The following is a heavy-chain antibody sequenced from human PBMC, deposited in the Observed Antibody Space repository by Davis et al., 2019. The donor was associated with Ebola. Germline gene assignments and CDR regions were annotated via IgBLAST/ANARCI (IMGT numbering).Heavy chain of an antibody. Sequence: PSETLSLTCTVSPFSFSSSSYYWGWIRQPPGKGLEWIGSIYYSGSTYYNPSLKSRVTISVDTSKNQFSLKLSSVTAADTAVYYCARPGNDYGGNSVWGQGTLVTVSS. CDR1: PFSFSSSSYY. J-gene: IGHJ4*02. V-gene: IGHV4-39*01. D-gene: IGHD4-23*01. CDR2: IYYSGST. CDR3: ARPGNDYGGNSV.